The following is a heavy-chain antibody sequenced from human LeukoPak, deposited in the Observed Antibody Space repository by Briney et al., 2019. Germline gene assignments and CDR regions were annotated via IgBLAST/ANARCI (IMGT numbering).Heavy chain of an antibody. D-gene: IGHD4-17*01. J-gene: IGHJ5*02. Sequence: GGSLRLSCAASGFTFSSYFMNWVRQAPGKGLEWVSGISGSGGSTYYADSVKGRFTISRDNSKNTLSLQMNSLRAEDTAVYYCAKAAYIRNYGDYPNWFDPWGQGTLVTVSS. CDR1: GFTFSSYF. V-gene: IGHV3-23*01. CDR2: ISGSGGST. CDR3: AKAAYIRNYGDYPNWFDP.